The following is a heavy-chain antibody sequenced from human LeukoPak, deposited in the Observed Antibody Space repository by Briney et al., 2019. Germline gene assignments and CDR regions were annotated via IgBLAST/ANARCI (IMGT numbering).Heavy chain of an antibody. J-gene: IGHJ5*02. V-gene: IGHV1-69*13. CDR3: ARDRRVGATHNWFDP. Sequence: SVKVSCKASGGTFSSYAISWVRQAPGQGLEWMGGIIPIFGTANYAQKFQGRVTITADESTSTAYMELSSLKSEDTAVYYCARDRRVGATHNWFDPGGQGTLVTVSS. D-gene: IGHD1-26*01. CDR2: IIPIFGTA. CDR1: GGTFSSYA.